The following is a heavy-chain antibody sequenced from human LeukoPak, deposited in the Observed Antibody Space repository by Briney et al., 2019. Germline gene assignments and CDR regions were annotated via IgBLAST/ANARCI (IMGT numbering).Heavy chain of an antibody. Sequence: PGGSLRLSCAASGFTFRSYSMNWVRQAPGKGLEWVSSISSSSSYIYYAASVKGRFTISRDNAKNSLYPQMKSLRAEDTAVYYCARGLYGVEDAFDIWGQGTMVTVSS. J-gene: IGHJ3*02. D-gene: IGHD3-3*01. CDR1: GFTFRSYS. V-gene: IGHV3-21*01. CDR2: ISSSSSYI. CDR3: ARGLYGVEDAFDI.